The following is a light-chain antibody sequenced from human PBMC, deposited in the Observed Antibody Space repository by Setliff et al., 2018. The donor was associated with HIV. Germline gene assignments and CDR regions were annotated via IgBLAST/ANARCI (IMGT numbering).Light chain of an antibody. V-gene: IGLV2-14*03. CDR3: SSYTSSSTVL. J-gene: IGLJ2*01. Sequence: SVLTQPASVSGSPGQSITISCTGTSSDVGGYNYVSWYQQHPRKAPKLMIYDVSNRPSGVSNRFSGSKSGNTASLTISGLQAEDEADYYCSSYTSSSTVLFGGGTKGTVL. CDR2: DVS. CDR1: SSDVGGYNY.